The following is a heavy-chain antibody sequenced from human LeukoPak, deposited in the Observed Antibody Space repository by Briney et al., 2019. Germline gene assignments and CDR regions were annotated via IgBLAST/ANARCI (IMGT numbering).Heavy chain of an antibody. CDR2: ISSSSSTI. CDR3: ARDYYDSSGYRTSHL. CDR1: GFTFSSYS. D-gene: IGHD3-22*01. J-gene: IGHJ2*01. Sequence: GGSLRLSCAASGFTFSSYSMNWVRQGPGKGLEWVSYISSSSSTIYYADSVKGRFTISRDNAKNSLYLQMNSLRAEDTAVYYCARDYYDSSGYRTSHLWGRGTLVTVSS. V-gene: IGHV3-48*04.